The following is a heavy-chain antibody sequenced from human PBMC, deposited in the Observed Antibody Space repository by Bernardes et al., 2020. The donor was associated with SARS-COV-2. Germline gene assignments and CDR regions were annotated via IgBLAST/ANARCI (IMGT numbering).Heavy chain of an antibody. CDR2: ISWNSGSI. CDR1: GFTFGDYA. V-gene: IGHV3-9*01. D-gene: IGHD4-17*01. J-gene: IGHJ3*02. Sequence: GGSLRLSCAASGFTFGDYAMHWVRQAPGKGLEWVSGISWNSGSIGYADSVKGRFTISRDNAKNSLYLQMNSLRAEDTALYYCAKDQSVTTTDLFDIWGQGKMVTVSS. CDR3: AKDQSVTTTDLFDI.